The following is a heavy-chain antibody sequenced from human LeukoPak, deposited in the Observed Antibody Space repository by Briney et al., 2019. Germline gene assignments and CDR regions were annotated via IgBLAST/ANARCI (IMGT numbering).Heavy chain of an antibody. J-gene: IGHJ4*02. CDR1: GFTFRNYA. Sequence: GGSLRLSCTVSGFTFRNYAATWVRQTPGKGLEWVSTISGKGDVTFYADSVKGRFTISRDNSKNTLSLQMNNLRAGDTAIYFCAKGGHFSSFDYWGQGTLVSVSS. V-gene: IGHV3-23*01. D-gene: IGHD3-3*02. CDR3: AKGGHFSSFDY. CDR2: ISGKGDVT.